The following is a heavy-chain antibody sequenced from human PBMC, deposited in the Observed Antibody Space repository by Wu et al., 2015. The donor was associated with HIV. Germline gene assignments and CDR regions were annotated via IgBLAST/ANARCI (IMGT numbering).Heavy chain of an antibody. V-gene: IGHV1-69*05. CDR3: ARGAKGGSKDIVVVVAATGAFDI. CDR1: GGTFSSYT. D-gene: IGHD2-15*01. Sequence: QVQLVQSGAEVKKPGSSVKVSCKASGGTFSSYTISWVRQAPGQGLEWMGGIIPIFGTANYAQKFQGRVTIITDESTSTGYMELSSLRSEDTAVYYCARGAKGGSKDIVVVVAATGAFDIWGQGTMVTVSS. J-gene: IGHJ3*02. CDR2: IIPIFGTA.